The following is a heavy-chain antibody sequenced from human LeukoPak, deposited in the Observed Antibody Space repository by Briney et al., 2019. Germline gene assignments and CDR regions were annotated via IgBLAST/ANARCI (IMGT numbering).Heavy chain of an antibody. CDR1: GGSISSSSYY. CDR2: IYSSGST. Sequence: SETLSLTCTVSGGSISSSSYYWGWIRQPPGKGLEWIGSIYSSGSTYYHPSLKSRVTISVDTSKNQFSLKLSSVTAADTAVYYCARWDNWNDNDAFDIWGQGTMVTVSS. CDR3: ARWDNWNDNDAFDI. J-gene: IGHJ3*02. D-gene: IGHD1-20*01. V-gene: IGHV4-39*07.